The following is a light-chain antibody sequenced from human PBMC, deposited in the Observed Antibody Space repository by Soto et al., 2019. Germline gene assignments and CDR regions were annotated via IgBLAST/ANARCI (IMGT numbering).Light chain of an antibody. CDR2: KAS. CDR1: QSISDR. CDR3: QHYKTYWPWT. V-gene: IGKV1-5*03. Sequence: DIRITPAPSTLSAAIGDKVTITCRASQSISDRLARYQQKPGKAPTLLMYKASTLESGVPSRFSGSGSGTECTLTISSLHPEDFATDYCQHYKTYWPWTFDQGTKVDI. J-gene: IGKJ1*01.